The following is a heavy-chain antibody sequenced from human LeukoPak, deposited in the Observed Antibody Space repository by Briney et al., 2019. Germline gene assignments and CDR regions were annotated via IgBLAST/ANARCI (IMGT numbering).Heavy chain of an antibody. CDR3: ARDHYYDSSGYYL. Sequence: PGGSLRLSCAASGFTFSSYSMNWVRQAPGKGLEWVSSISSSSYIYYADSVKGRFTISRDNAKNSLYLQMNSLRAEDTAVYYCARDHYYDSSGYYLWGQGTLVTVSS. V-gene: IGHV3-21*01. J-gene: IGHJ5*02. CDR1: GFTFSSYS. D-gene: IGHD3-22*01. CDR2: ISSSSYI.